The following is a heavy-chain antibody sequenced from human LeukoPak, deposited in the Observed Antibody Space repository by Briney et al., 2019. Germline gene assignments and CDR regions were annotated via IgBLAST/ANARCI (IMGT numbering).Heavy chain of an antibody. CDR1: GYNFPIYW. J-gene: IGHJ6*03. CDR3: ARQGAAGKSSYYYMDV. CDR2: IYPDDSNT. D-gene: IGHD6-13*01. V-gene: IGHV5-51*01. Sequence: GESLEISWQGSGYNFPIYWIGGGRQMRGEGVEWMGIIYPDDSNTIYGPSFQGQVTISADKSITTAYLEWSSLKASATAIYYCARQGAAGKSSYYYMDVWGNGTTVTASS.